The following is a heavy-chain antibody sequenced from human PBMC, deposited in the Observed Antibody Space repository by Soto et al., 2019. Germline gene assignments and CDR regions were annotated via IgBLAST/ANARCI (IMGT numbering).Heavy chain of an antibody. CDR3: ARDRYDSSGYYLGADY. CDR1: GYTFTSYG. V-gene: IGHV1-18*01. J-gene: IGHJ4*02. D-gene: IGHD3-22*01. Sequence: QVQLVQSGAEVKKPGASVKVSCKASGYTFTSYGFSWVRQAPGQGLEWMGCISGPNGNTNYAQKLQGRVTMTTDTSTSTGYMELRSLRSDDTAVYHCARDRYDSSGYYLGADYWGQGTLVTVSS. CDR2: ISGPNGNT.